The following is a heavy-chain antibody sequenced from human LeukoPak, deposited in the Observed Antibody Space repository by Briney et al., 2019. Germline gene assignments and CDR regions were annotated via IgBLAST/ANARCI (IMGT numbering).Heavy chain of an antibody. CDR1: GGSFSGYY. CDR3: ARGGWSLGYCSSTSCYPFHY. D-gene: IGHD2-2*01. V-gene: IGHV4-34*01. J-gene: IGHJ4*02. CDR2: INHSGST. Sequence: SETLSLTCAVYGGSFSGYYWSWISQPPGKGLEWIGEINHSGSTNYNPSLKSRVTISVDTSKNQFSLKLSSVTAADTAVYYCARGGWSLGYCSSTSCYPFHYWGQGTLVTVSS.